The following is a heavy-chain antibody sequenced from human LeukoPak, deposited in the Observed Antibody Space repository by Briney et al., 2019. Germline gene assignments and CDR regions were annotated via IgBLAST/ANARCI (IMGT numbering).Heavy chain of an antibody. CDR1: GFTFSSYS. D-gene: IGHD4-17*01. CDR3: ARGLTTVTRSPFDY. J-gene: IGHJ4*02. Sequence: GGSLRLSCAASGFTFSSYSMNWVRQAPGKGLEWVSYISSSSSAIYYADSVKGRFTISRDNAKNSPYLQMNSLRDEDTAFYYCARGLTTVTRSPFDYWGQGTLVTVSS. CDR2: ISSSSSAI. V-gene: IGHV3-48*02.